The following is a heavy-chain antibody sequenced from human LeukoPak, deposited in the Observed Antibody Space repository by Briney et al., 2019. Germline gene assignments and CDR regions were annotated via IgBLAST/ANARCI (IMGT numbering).Heavy chain of an antibody. CDR1: GFTFSSYA. J-gene: IGHJ4*02. D-gene: IGHD3-22*01. CDR3: ARESYTYYYDSSGLDY. CDR2: ISSSSSYI. Sequence: GGSLRLSCAASGFTFSSYAMNWVRQAPGKGLEWVSSISSSSSYIYYADSVKGRFTISRDNAKNSLYLQMNSLRAEDTAVYYCARESYTYYYDSSGLDYWGQGTLVTVSS. V-gene: IGHV3-21*01.